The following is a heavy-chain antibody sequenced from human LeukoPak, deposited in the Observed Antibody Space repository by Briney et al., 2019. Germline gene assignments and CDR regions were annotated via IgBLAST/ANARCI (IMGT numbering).Heavy chain of an antibody. CDR3: ARGQWLPVFDF. D-gene: IGHD3-22*01. CDR2: FYHSGST. CDR1: GGFNTHYY. J-gene: IGHJ4*02. Sequence: PSETLSLTCSVSGGFNTHYYWSWIRQPPGKGLERIGYFYHSGSTNYNPSLKSRVTISVDTSKNHFSLKLSSVTAADTAVYYCARGQWLPVFDFWGQGTLVTVSS. V-gene: IGHV4-59*01.